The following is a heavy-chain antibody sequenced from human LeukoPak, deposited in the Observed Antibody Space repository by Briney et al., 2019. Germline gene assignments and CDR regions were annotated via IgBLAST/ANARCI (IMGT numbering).Heavy chain of an antibody. V-gene: IGHV1-69*04. J-gene: IGHJ4*02. CDR2: IIPILGIA. CDR1: GGTFSSYA. Sequence: SVKVSCKASGGTFSSYAISWVRQAPGQGLEWMGRIIPILGIANYAQKFQGRVTITADKFTSTAYMELSSLRSEDTAVYYCARAPITLAEEYYFDYWGQGTLVTASS. D-gene: IGHD3-16*01. CDR3: ARAPITLAEEYYFDY.